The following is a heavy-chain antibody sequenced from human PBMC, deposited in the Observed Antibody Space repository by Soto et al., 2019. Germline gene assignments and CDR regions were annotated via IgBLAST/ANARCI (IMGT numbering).Heavy chain of an antibody. Sequence: SETLSLTCTVSDGSISSSSYFWAWIRQPPGKGLEWIGSIYYSGSTYYNPSLKSRVTISVDTSKNQFSLKVTSVTAADTAVYYCARQGRRASTDYYMDVWGKGTTVTVSS. CDR1: DGSISSSSYF. V-gene: IGHV4-39*01. J-gene: IGHJ6*03. CDR2: IYYSGST. CDR3: ARQGRRASTDYYMDV.